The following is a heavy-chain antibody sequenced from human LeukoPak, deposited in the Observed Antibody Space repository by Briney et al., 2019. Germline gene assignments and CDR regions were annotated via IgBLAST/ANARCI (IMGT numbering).Heavy chain of an antibody. D-gene: IGHD1-26*01. CDR2: IYTSGST. CDR1: GGSISSYY. V-gene: IGHV4-4*07. Sequence: ETLSLTCTVSGGSISSYYWSWIRQPAGKGLEWIGRIYTSGSTNYNPSLKSRVTMSVDTSKNRFSLKLTSVTAADTAVYYCARELHSGSYYFDYWGQGTLVTVSS. J-gene: IGHJ4*02. CDR3: ARELHSGSYYFDY.